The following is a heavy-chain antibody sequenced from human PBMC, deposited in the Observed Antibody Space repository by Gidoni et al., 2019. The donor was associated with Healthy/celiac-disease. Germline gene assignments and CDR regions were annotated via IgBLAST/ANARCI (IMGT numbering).Heavy chain of an antibody. J-gene: IGHJ3*02. CDR2: ISSQAYGGTT. D-gene: IGHD2-2*01. Sequence: EVQLVESGGGLVQPGRCVRLYCTASGFTVGDYGRSGLRQEPGKGLEWVGFISSQAYGGTTESAASVNGRFTISRDDSKRIAYLQMNSLKPEDTAVYSCTRVVPSCCTSFYYVSGEGAFDIWGQGTMVTVSS. V-gene: IGHV3-49*03. CDR1: GFTVGDYG. CDR3: TRVVPSCCTSFYYVSGEGAFDI.